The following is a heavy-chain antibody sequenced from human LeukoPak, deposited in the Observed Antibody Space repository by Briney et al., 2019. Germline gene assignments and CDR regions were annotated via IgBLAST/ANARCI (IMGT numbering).Heavy chain of an antibody. D-gene: IGHD4-23*01. CDR3: ARGRGYGGNSPYYYYYMDV. J-gene: IGHJ6*03. CDR2: INPNSGGT. CDR1: GYTFTGYY. Sequence: GASVKVSCKASGYTFTGYYMHWVRQAPGQGLEWMGWINPNSGGTNYAQKFQGGVTMTRDTSVSTAYMELSRLRSDDTAVYYCARGRGYGGNSPYYYYYMDVWGKGTTVTISS. V-gene: IGHV1-2*02.